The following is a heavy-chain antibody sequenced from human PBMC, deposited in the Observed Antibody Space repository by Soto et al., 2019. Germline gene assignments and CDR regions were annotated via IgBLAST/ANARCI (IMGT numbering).Heavy chain of an antibody. CDR1: TGSINGYY. D-gene: IGHD2-2*01. CDR3: ARGKRDSTSCLDV. Sequence: PSETLSLTCRVSTGSINGYYWNWIRQSPGKGLEWIAFIYSSGRTNYNPSLKSRATIQVDRYKNQVSLKLTSVTAADTAVYYCARGKRDSTSCLDVWGQGHTVTVSS. J-gene: IGHJ6*02. CDR2: IYSSGRT. V-gene: IGHV4-59*01.